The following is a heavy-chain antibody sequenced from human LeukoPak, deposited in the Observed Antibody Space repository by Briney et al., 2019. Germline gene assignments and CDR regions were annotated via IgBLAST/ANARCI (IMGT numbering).Heavy chain of an antibody. Sequence: SETLSLTRTVSGGSISSGDYYWSWIRQPPGKGLEWIGYIYYSGSTYYNPSLKSRVTISVDTSKNQFSLKLSSVTAADTAVYYCARGVSPIFASSWFDSWGQGTLVTVSS. CDR2: IYYSGST. CDR1: GGSISSGDYY. J-gene: IGHJ5*01. V-gene: IGHV4-30-4*08. CDR3: ARGVSPIFASSWFDS. D-gene: IGHD6-13*01.